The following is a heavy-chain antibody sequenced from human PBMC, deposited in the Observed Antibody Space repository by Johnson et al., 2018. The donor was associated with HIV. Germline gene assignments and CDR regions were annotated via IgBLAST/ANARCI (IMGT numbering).Heavy chain of an antibody. Sequence: VQLVESGGGLVKPGGSLRLSCAASGITFSNAWMSWVRQAPGKGLEWVGRIKSKTDGGTIDYAAPVKGRFTISREDSKTTLYLQMNSLKVEDTAMYYCTTVLQFLEWNIYDAFDIWGQGTMVSVSS. V-gene: IGHV3-15*01. CDR3: TTVLQFLEWNIYDAFDI. J-gene: IGHJ3*02. D-gene: IGHD3-3*01. CDR1: GITFSNAW. CDR2: IKSKTDGGTI.